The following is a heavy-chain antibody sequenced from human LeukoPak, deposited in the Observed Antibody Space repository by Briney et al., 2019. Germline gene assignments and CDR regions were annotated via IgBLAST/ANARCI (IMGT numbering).Heavy chain of an antibody. V-gene: IGHV4-39*07. CDR2: IYYSGST. D-gene: IGHD3-22*01. J-gene: IGHJ4*02. Sequence: GSLRLSCAASGITFSSYGMTWVRQPPGKGLEWIGSIYYSGSTYYNPSLKSRVTISVDTSKNQFSLKLSSVTAADTAVYYCARAHYYDSSGYYYFDYWGQGTLVTVSS. CDR3: ARAHYYDSSGYYYFDY. CDR1: GITFSSYG.